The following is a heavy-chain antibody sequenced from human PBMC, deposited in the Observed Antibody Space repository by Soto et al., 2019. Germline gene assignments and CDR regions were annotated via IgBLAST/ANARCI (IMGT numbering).Heavy chain of an antibody. D-gene: IGHD3-3*01. CDR2: ISAYNGNT. V-gene: IGHV1-18*01. J-gene: IGHJ5*02. CDR3: ARGRPISPYYDFWSGYYAGNWFDP. Sequence: ASVKVSCKASGYTFTSYGISWVRQAPGQGLEWMGWISAYNGNTNYAQKLQGRVTMTTDTSTSTAYRELRSLRSDDTAVYYCARGRPISPYYDFWSGYYAGNWFDPWGQGTLVTVSS. CDR1: GYTFTSYG.